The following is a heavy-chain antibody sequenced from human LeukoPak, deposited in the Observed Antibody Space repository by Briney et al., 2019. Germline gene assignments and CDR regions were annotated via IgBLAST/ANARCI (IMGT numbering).Heavy chain of an antibody. J-gene: IGHJ4*02. D-gene: IGHD6-13*01. CDR3: AFRGPSIAAAGTFDY. CDR1: GFTFSDYY. V-gene: IGHV3-11*04. Sequence: PGGSLRLSCAASGFTFSDYYMSWIRQAPGKGVEWVSYISSSGSTIYYADSVKGRFTISRDNAKNSLYLQMNSLRAEDTAVYYCAFRGPSIAAAGTFDYWGQGTLVTVSS. CDR2: ISSSGSTI.